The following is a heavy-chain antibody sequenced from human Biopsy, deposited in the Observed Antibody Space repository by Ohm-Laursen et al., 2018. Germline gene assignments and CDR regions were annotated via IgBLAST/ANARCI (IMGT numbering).Heavy chain of an antibody. J-gene: IGHJ3*02. CDR2: IYTSGSP. CDR3: ARGTGRYYVYGAFDI. Sequence: GTLSLTCTVSGDSISSFYWSWIRQPAGKGLEWIGRIYTSGSPNYNLSLESRVTMSVDTSKNQFSLNLRSVTAADTAVYYCARGTGRYYVYGAFDIWGQGTVVTVSS. CDR1: GDSISSFY. D-gene: IGHD1-26*01. V-gene: IGHV4-4*07.